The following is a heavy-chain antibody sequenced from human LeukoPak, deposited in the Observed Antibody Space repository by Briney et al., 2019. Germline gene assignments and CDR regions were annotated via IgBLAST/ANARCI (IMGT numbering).Heavy chain of an antibody. Sequence: PSETLSLTCTVSGGSISSYYWTWIRQPPGKGPEWIGYIYYSGSTNCNPSLKSRVTISVDTSKNQFSLKLSSVTAADTAVYYCARQRTPYSSFDPWGQGTLVTVSS. CDR3: ARQRTPYSSFDP. CDR1: GGSISSYY. D-gene: IGHD4-11*01. J-gene: IGHJ5*02. V-gene: IGHV4-59*08. CDR2: IYYSGST.